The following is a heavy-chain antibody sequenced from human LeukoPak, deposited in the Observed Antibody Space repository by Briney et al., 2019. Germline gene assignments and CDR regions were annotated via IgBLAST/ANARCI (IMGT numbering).Heavy chain of an antibody. D-gene: IGHD4-11*01. Sequence: GGSLRLSCAASGFTFSSYAMSWVRHAPGKGLEWVSTISDSGGITYYADSVKGRFTISRGNSKNTLYLHMNSLRADDTAVYYCAKDARPVSTEWYFDLWGRGTLVTVSS. CDR1: GFTFSSYA. J-gene: IGHJ2*01. V-gene: IGHV3-23*01. CDR3: AKDARPVSTEWYFDL. CDR2: ISDSGGIT.